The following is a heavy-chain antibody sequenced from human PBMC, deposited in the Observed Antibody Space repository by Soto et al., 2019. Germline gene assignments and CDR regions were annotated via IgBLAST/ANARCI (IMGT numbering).Heavy chain of an antibody. CDR1: GYTFANYW. V-gene: IGHV5-51*01. D-gene: IGHD6-6*01. Sequence: EVLLVQSGPEMKKPGESLKISCESSGYTFANYWIGWVRQVPGKGLEWVAIIYPSDSRTIYSPSFQGQVTISADKSISTADLQWTSLKASDTAIYYCSKIKYSTSVRYLQHWGQGTQVIVSS. CDR3: SKIKYSTSVRYLQH. J-gene: IGHJ1*01. CDR2: IYPSDSRT.